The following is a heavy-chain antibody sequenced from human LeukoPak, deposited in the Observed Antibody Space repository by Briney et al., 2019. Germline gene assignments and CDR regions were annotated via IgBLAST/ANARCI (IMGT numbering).Heavy chain of an antibody. CDR3: ARAAAAGPQPFDY. Sequence: SETLSLTCTVSGGSISSYYWSWIRQPPGKGLEWIGYIYYSGSTNYNPSLKSRVTISVDTSKNQFSLKLSSVTAADTAVYHCARAAAAGPQPFDYWGQGTLVTVSS. CDR1: GGSISSYY. V-gene: IGHV4-59*01. J-gene: IGHJ4*02. CDR2: IYYSGST. D-gene: IGHD6-13*01.